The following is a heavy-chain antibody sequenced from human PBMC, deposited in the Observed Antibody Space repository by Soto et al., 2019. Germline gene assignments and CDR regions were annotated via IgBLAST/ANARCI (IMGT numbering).Heavy chain of an antibody. CDR3: ARHRFSSGSAYFDY. CDR1: GYTFTDFH. D-gene: IGHD3-22*01. V-gene: IGHV1-2*02. Sequence: EAPVKVSCKASGYTFTDFHVHWVRQAPGQGLEWMGSINPNSGDTDSAQKFQARVTMATDRSINTVYMELSRLRSDDTAVYYCARHRFSSGSAYFDYWGQGTLVTSPQ. CDR2: INPNSGDT. J-gene: IGHJ4*02.